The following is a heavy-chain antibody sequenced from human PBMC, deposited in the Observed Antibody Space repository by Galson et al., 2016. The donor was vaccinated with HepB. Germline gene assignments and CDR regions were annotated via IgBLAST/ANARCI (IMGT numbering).Heavy chain of an antibody. V-gene: IGHV3-7*01. CDR2: IKYDGSEN. CDR3: ARDHNSRLDL. J-gene: IGHJ4*02. Sequence: SLILSCAASGCTFSDTWMAWVRKAPGEGLEWVANIKYDGSENQYVDSAKGRFTISRDNAQKSVFLQRSGLRAEDTAVYYCARDHNSRLDLWGQGTLVTVSS. D-gene: IGHD5-24*01. CDR1: GCTFSDTW.